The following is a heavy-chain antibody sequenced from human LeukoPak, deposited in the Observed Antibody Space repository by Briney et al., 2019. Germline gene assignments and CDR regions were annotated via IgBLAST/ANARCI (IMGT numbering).Heavy chain of an antibody. Sequence: GGSLRLSCAASGFIFSTYWMSWVRQAPGKGLEWVANIKQDGSEKYYVDSVKGRFTISRDNAKNSLYLLMNSLRADDTAVYYCARDDYNSGWDWGQGTLVTVSS. CDR2: IKQDGSEK. V-gene: IGHV3-7*03. D-gene: IGHD6-19*01. CDR3: ARDDYNSGWD. CDR1: GFIFSTYW. J-gene: IGHJ4*02.